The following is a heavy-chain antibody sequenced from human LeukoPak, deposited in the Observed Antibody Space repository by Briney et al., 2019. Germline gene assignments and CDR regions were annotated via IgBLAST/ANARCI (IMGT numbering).Heavy chain of an antibody. Sequence: GGSLRLSCAASGFTLSTYAMSWVRQAPGKGLEWVSSISCSGGSTYYSDSVKGRFTISRDNSKNTLFLQMNSLRAEDTAVFYCAKGMVSSWRKYYYYMDVWGKGTTVTVSS. D-gene: IGHD6-13*01. CDR2: ISCSGGST. V-gene: IGHV3-23*01. CDR3: AKGMVSSWRKYYYYMDV. J-gene: IGHJ6*03. CDR1: GFTLSTYA.